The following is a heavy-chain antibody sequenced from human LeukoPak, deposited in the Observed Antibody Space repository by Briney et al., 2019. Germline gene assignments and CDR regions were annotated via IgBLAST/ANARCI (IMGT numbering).Heavy chain of an antibody. CDR2: INPDSGGT. CDR3: VREARAGNWFDP. V-gene: IGHV1-2*02. J-gene: IGHJ5*02. CDR1: GGPFSSYA. Sequence: ASVKVSCKTSGGPFSSYAISWVRQAPGQGLEWMGWINPDSGGTNYAQQFQGRVTMTRDTSISTVYMDLSRLRSDDTAMYYCVREARAGNWFDPWGQGTLVIVSS.